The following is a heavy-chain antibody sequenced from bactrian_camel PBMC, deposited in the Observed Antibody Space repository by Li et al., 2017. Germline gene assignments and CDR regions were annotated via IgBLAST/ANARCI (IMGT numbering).Heavy chain of an antibody. D-gene: IGHD1*01. CDR1: GYTLRSYC. J-gene: IGHJ6*01. CDR3: AADYAASSAVIGSMMERGRFSY. CDR2: IFTGDSST. Sequence: HVQLVESGGGSVQAGGSLRLSCAVSGYTLRSYCMGWFRQAPGEEREGVAAIFTGDSSTYYADSVKGRFTISLDNAEKTHYQQMDDLKPEDSATYYCAADYAASSAVIGSMMERGRFSYWGQGTQVTVS. V-gene: IGHV3S1*01.